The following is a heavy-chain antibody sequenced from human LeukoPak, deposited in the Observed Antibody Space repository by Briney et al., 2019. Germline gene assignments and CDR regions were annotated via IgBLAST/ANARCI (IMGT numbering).Heavy chain of an antibody. CDR1: GFTFGSYG. D-gene: IGHD6-6*01. CDR2: ITPNADRA. J-gene: IGHJ3*02. Sequence: GGSLRLSCAASGFTFGSYGMSWVRQAPGKGLEWVSFITPNADRASYARSVKRRLTLSRDNAKNTMNLQMNTLRAEDTAVYYCARVRYSSSSGRRTMDAFDIWGQGTMVTVSS. V-gene: IGHV3-23*01. CDR3: ARVRYSSSSGRRTMDAFDI.